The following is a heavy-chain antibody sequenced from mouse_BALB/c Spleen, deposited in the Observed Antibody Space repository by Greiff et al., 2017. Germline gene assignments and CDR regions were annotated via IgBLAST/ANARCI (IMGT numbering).Heavy chain of an antibody. D-gene: IGHD2-3*01. J-gene: IGHJ2*01. CDR1: GFTFSSYG. V-gene: IGHV5-6-3*01. Sequence: EVKLVESGGGLVQPGGSLKLSCAASGFTFSSYGMSCVRQTPDKRLELVATINSNGGSTYYPDSVKGRFTISRDNAKNTLYLQMSSLKSEDTAMYYCARDGDGYPFDYWGQGTTLTVSS. CDR3: ARDGDGYPFDY. CDR2: INSNGGST.